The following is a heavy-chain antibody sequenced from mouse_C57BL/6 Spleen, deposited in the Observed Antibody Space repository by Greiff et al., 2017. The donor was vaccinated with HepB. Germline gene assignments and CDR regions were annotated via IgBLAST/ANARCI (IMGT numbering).Heavy chain of an antibody. CDR2: INPNNGGT. CDR3: ARDNPYYAMDY. J-gene: IGHJ4*01. Sequence: EVKLMESGPELVKPGASVKIPCKASGYTFTDYNMDWVKQSHGKSLEWIGDINPNNGGTIYNQKFKGKATLTVDKSSSTAYLELRSLTSEDTAVYYCARDNPYYAMDYWGQGTSVTVSS. CDR1: GYTFTDYN. V-gene: IGHV1-18*01. D-gene: IGHD1-3*01.